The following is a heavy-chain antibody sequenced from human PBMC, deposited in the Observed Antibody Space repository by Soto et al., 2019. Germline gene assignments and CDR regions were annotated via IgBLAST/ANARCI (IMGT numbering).Heavy chain of an antibody. V-gene: IGHV3-21*01. Sequence: VGSLRLSCAASGFTFSSYSMNWVRQAPGKGLEWVSSISSSSSYIYYADSVKGRFTISRDNAKNSLYLQMNSLRAEDTAVYYCAGDRSRYYYDSSGPNDAFDIWGQGTMVTV. CDR3: AGDRSRYYYDSSGPNDAFDI. CDR2: ISSSSSYI. J-gene: IGHJ3*02. D-gene: IGHD3-22*01. CDR1: GFTFSSYS.